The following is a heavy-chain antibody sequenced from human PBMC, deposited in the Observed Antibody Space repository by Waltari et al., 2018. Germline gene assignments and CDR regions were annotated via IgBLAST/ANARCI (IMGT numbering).Heavy chain of an antibody. J-gene: IGHJ4*02. CDR2: IYYSGST. D-gene: IGHD4-17*01. V-gene: IGHV4-39*07. CDR1: GGSISSSSYY. CDR3: ATWTTVTNNYFDY. Sequence: QLQLQESGPGLVKPSETLSLTCTVSGGSISSSSYYWGCIRQPPGKGLEWIGSIYYSGSTYYNPSLKSRVTISVDTSKNLFSLKLSSVTAADTAVYYCATWTTVTNNYFDYWGQGTLVTVSS.